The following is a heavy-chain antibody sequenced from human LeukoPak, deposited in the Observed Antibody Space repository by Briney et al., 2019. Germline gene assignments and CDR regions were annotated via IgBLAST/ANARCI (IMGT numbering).Heavy chain of an antibody. Sequence: PGGSLRLSCAASGFTVSSNYMSWVRQAPGKGLEWVSVIYSGGSTYYADSVKGRFTISRDNSKNTLYLQMNSLRAEDTAVYYCARVYGSSWYDVGYYFDYWGQGTLVTVSS. CDR3: ARVYGSSWYDVGYYFDY. V-gene: IGHV3-66*01. J-gene: IGHJ4*02. CDR2: IYSGGST. D-gene: IGHD6-13*01. CDR1: GFTVSSNY.